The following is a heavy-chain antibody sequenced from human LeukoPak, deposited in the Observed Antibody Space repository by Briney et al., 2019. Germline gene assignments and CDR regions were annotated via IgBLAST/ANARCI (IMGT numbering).Heavy chain of an antibody. CDR2: IYYSGST. D-gene: IGHD6-19*01. CDR1: GGSFSGYY. V-gene: IGHV4-34*01. Sequence: SETLSLTCAVYGGSFSGYYWSWIRQPPGKGLEWIGSIYYSGSTYYNPSLKSRVTISVDTSKNQFSLKLSSVTAADTAVYYCARTSNYSSGYTTWGQGTLVTVSS. J-gene: IGHJ5*02. CDR3: ARTSNYSSGYTT.